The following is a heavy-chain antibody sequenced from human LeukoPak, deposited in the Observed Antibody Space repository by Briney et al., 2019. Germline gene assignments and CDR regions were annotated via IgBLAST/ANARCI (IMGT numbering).Heavy chain of an antibody. CDR2: INPNSGGT. CDR3: AREGSGWQRYFQH. CDR1: GYTFTGYY. D-gene: IGHD6-19*01. J-gene: IGHJ1*01. Sequence: RASVKVSCKASGYTFTGYYMHWVRQAPGQGLEWMGWINPNSGGTNYAQKFQGRVTMTRDTSISTAYMELSRLRSEDTAVYYCAREGSGWQRYFQHWGQGTLVTVSS. V-gene: IGHV1-2*02.